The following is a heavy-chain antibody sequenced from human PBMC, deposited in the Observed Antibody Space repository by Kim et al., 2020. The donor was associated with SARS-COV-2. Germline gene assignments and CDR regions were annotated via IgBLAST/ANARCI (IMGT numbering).Heavy chain of an antibody. J-gene: IGHJ5*02. V-gene: IGHV3-48*02. Sequence: GGSLRLSCAASGFTFTSYSMNWVRQAPGKGLEWVSYITFSSNGIYYADSVKGRFTMSRDNAKNSVYLQMNSLRDEDTAVYYCARSSHYRFDLWGQGTRVTVSS. D-gene: IGHD4-4*01. CDR3: ARSSHYRFDL. CDR1: GFTFTSYS. CDR2: ITFSSNGI.